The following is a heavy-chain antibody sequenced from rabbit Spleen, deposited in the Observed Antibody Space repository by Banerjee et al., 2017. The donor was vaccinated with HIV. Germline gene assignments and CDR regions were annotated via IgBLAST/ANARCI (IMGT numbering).Heavy chain of an antibody. V-gene: IGHV1S40*01. CDR1: GFSFSSSYY. Sequence: QSLEESGGDLVKPGASLTLTCTASGFSFSSSYYMCWVRQAPGKGLELIACICTHTSTTWYASWAKGRFTISKTSSTTVTLQMTSLTAADTATYFCARGAGLIGAAGNLWGQGTLVTVS. CDR2: ICTHTSTT. CDR3: ARGAGLIGAAGNL. J-gene: IGHJ4*01. D-gene: IGHD4-2*01.